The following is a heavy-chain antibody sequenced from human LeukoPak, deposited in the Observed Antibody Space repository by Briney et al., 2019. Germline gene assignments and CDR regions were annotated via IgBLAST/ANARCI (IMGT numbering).Heavy chain of an antibody. D-gene: IGHD5-12*01. J-gene: IGHJ4*02. CDR1: GGSISSGGYY. V-gene: IGHV4-31*03. Sequence: SETLSLTCTVSGGSISSGGYYWSWIRQHPEKGLEWIGYIYYSGTTYYNPSLKSRITISIDTSKNQFSLKLSSVTAADTAAYYCARGLKGGYGRYFDYWGQGTLVTVSS. CDR3: ARGLKGGYGRYFDY. CDR2: IYYSGTT.